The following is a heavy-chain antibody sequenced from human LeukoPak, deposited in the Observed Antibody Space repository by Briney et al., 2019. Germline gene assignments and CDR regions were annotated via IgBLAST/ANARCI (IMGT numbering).Heavy chain of an antibody. CDR3: ARYFGWPRAFDI. CDR1: GGSISGYY. Sequence: SDTLSLTCTVSGGSISGYYWSWIRQPPGKGLEWIGYINYSGSTNYNPSIKSRITISVDTSKSQYSLKLTSVTAADTAVFYCARYFGWPRAFDIWGLGTMVTVSS. CDR2: INYSGST. V-gene: IGHV4-59*07. D-gene: IGHD3-9*01. J-gene: IGHJ3*02.